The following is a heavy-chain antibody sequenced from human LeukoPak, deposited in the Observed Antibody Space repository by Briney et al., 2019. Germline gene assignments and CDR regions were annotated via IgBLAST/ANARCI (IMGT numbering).Heavy chain of an antibody. CDR2: ITAYNGKT. CDR3: ARDRVHGCSGGSCYPGGY. V-gene: IGHV1-18*04. D-gene: IGHD2-15*01. CDR1: GYTFTSYG. Sequence: ASVKVSCKASGYTFTSYGISGVRQAPGRRLEWMGWITAYNGKTNYTQKLQGRVTMTTDTSTSTASMELRSMRSDDTAVYYCARDRVHGCSGGSCYPGGYWGQGTLVTVSS. J-gene: IGHJ4*02.